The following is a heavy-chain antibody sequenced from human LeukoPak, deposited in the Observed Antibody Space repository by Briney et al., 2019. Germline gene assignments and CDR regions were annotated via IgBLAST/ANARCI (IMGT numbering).Heavy chain of an antibody. CDR3: TRGGIVAPFDY. Sequence: PSETLSLTCAVYGGSFSGYYWSWIRQPPGKGLEWIGEINHSGSTNYNPSLKSRVTISVDTSKNQFSLKLSSVTAADTAVYYCTRGGIVAPFDYWGQGTLVTVSS. J-gene: IGHJ4*02. V-gene: IGHV4-34*01. D-gene: IGHD3-22*01. CDR2: INHSGST. CDR1: GGSFSGYY.